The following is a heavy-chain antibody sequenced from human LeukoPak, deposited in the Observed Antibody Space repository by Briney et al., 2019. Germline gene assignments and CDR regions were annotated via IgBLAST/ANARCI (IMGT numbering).Heavy chain of an antibody. CDR1: GFTFSSYS. Sequence: YPGGSLRLSCAASGFTFSSYSMNWVRQAPGKGLEWVSSISSSSSYIYYADSVKGRFTISRGNAKNLLSLQMNSLRAEDTAVYYCARDPYNGYYGDDYYYYMDVWGKGTTVTISS. CDR2: ISSSSSYI. D-gene: IGHD4-17*01. V-gene: IGHV3-21*01. J-gene: IGHJ6*03. CDR3: ARDPYNGYYGDDYYYYMDV.